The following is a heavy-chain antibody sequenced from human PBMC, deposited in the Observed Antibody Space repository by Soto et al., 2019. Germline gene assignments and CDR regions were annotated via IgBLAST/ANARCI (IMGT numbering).Heavy chain of an antibody. D-gene: IGHD3-10*01. Sequence: PSETLSLTCTVSGGSISSYYWSWIRQPPGKGLEWIGYIYYSGSTNYNPSLKSRVTISVDTSKNQFSLKLSPVTAADTAVYYCARELFGRSVWFDPWGQGTLVTVSS. CDR2: IYYSGST. J-gene: IGHJ5*02. CDR1: GGSISSYY. CDR3: ARELFGRSVWFDP. V-gene: IGHV4-59*01.